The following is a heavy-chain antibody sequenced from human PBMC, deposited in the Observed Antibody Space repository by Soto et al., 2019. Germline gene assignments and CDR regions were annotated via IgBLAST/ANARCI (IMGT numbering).Heavy chain of an antibody. CDR2: INPNSGGT. CDR1: GYTFTGYY. V-gene: IGHV1-2*02. CDR3: ARYVDTAMENWFDP. J-gene: IGHJ5*02. D-gene: IGHD5-18*01. Sequence: RASVKVSCKASGYTFTGYYMHWVRQAPGQGLEWMGWINPNSGGTNYAQKFQGRVTMTRDTSISTAYMELSRLRSDDTAVYYCARYVDTAMENWFDPWGQGTLVTVSS.